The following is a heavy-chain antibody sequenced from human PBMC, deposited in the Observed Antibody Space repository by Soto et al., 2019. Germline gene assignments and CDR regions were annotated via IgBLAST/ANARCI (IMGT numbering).Heavy chain of an antibody. Sequence: QVQLVESGGGVVQPGRSLRLSCAASGFSFSSYAMHWVRQAPGNGLVWVAVISYDGSNKYYADSVKGRFTISSDNSKNTLYLQMNSLRAEDTAVYYCARDRYIQLWSNTDYWGQGTLVTVSS. J-gene: IGHJ4*02. V-gene: IGHV3-30-3*01. CDR1: GFSFSSYA. D-gene: IGHD5-18*01. CDR3: ARDRYIQLWSNTDY. CDR2: ISYDGSNK.